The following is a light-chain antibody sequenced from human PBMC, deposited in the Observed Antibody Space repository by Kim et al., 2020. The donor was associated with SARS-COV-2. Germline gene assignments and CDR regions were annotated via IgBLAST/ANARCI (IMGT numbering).Light chain of an antibody. Sequence: ASIGDRVTIPCQASQDIANSLAWYQQKPGKVPQVLIYAAATLQSGVPSRFSGSGSGTEFTLTIGSLQTEDVATYFCQKYNSAPWTFGPGTKVDIK. V-gene: IGKV1-27*01. CDR2: AAA. CDR3: QKYNSAPWT. J-gene: IGKJ1*01. CDR1: QDIANS.